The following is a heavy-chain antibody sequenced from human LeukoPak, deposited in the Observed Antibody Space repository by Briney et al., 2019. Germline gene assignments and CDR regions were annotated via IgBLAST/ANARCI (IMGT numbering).Heavy chain of an antibody. V-gene: IGHV3-21*01. CDR2: ISSSSSYI. D-gene: IGHD3-3*01. CDR1: GFTVSSNY. CDR3: ARAVPRVALEWLLTFDY. Sequence: PGGSLRLSCAASGFTVSSNYMSWVRQAPGKGLEWVSSISSSSSYIYYADSVKGRFTISRDNAKNSLYLQMNSLRAEDTAVYYCARAVPRVALEWLLTFDYWGQGTLVTVSS. J-gene: IGHJ4*02.